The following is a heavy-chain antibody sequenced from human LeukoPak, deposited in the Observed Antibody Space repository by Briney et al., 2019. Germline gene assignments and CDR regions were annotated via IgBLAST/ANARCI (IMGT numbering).Heavy chain of an antibody. CDR2: ISGYNGNT. D-gene: IGHD6-13*01. CDR3: ARDILGYTTSWYRFDY. V-gene: IGHV1-18*01. J-gene: IGHJ4*02. Sequence: ASVKVSCKASGYNFNNYGISWVRRAPGQGLEWMGWISGYNGNTKSAQKLQDRVTMTTDTSTNTAYMELRSLRSDDTAVYYCARDILGYTTSWYRFDYWGQGSQVTVSS. CDR1: GYNFNNYG.